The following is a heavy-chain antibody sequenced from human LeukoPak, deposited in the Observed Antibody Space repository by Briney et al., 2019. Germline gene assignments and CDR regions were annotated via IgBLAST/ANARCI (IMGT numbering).Heavy chain of an antibody. J-gene: IGHJ5*02. Sequence: SETLSLTCTVSGGSISSYYWSWIRQPPGKGLEWIGYIYYSGSTNYNPSLKSRVTISVDTSKNQFSLKLSSVTAADTAVYYCARGIALGFSDWFDPWGQGTLVTVSS. CDR3: ARGIALGFSDWFDP. V-gene: IGHV4-59*01. D-gene: IGHD6-13*01. CDR2: IYYSGST. CDR1: GGSISSYY.